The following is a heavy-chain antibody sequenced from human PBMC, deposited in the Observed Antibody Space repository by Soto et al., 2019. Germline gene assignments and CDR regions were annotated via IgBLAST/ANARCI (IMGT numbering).Heavy chain of an antibody. CDR1: GGSISSGGYY. D-gene: IGHD3-9*01. J-gene: IGHJ5*02. CDR3: ARGGDILTGSNWFDP. CDR2: IYFSGST. Sequence: PSETLSLTCTVSGGSISSGGYYWSWIRQHPGKGLEWIGYIYFSGSTYYNPSLKSRVTISVDTSKNQFSLKLSSVTAADTAVYYCARGGDILTGSNWFDPWGQGTQVTVS. V-gene: IGHV4-31*03.